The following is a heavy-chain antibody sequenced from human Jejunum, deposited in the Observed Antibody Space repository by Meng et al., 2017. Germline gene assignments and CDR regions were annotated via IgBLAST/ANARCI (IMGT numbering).Heavy chain of an antibody. V-gene: IGHV3-7*01. CDR2: IKADGGDK. D-gene: IGHD2-15*01. CDR1: AFTLSRYW. J-gene: IGHJ5*01. CDR3: ARGPPSGYGTTWFDY. Sequence: GGSLRLSCAASAFTLSRYWMGWVRQAPGKGLEWVASIKADGGDKYYVDSVRGRFTVSRGNVQSSLFLQMNSLRADDTAVYFCARGPPSGYGTTWFDYWGQGTLVTVSS.